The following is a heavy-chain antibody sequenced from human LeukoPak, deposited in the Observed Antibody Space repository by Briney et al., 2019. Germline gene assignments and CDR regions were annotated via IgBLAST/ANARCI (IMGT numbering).Heavy chain of an antibody. Sequence: SETLSLTCAVYGGSFSGYYWSWIRQPPGKGLEWIGYIYYSGSTYYNPSLKSRVTISVDTSKNQFSLKLSSVTAADTAVYYCATGGGYSGYVVWGKGTTVTVSS. J-gene: IGHJ6*04. D-gene: IGHD5-12*01. CDR1: GGSFSGYY. CDR3: ATGGGYSGYVV. CDR2: IYYSGST. V-gene: IGHV4-30-4*08.